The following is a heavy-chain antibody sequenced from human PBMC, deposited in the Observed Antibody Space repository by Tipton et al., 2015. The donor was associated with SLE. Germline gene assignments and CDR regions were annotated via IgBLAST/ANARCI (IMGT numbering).Heavy chain of an antibody. CDR2: IYNSAKS. J-gene: IGHJ3*02. V-gene: IGHV4-59*02. Sequence: GLVKPSETLSPTCGVSGDSVSRYYWSWIRQPPGKGLEWIGYIYNSAKSNYIPSLKSRLTMSVDTSKNQFSLTLSSVTAADTAVYYCARMPEGVPDPLDIWGQWTMVTVPS. CDR1: GDSVSRYY. D-gene: IGHD2-2*01. CDR3: ARMPEGVPDPLDI.